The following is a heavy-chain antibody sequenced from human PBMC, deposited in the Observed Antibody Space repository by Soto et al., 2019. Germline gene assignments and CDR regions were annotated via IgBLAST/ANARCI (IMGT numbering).Heavy chain of an antibody. Sequence: QVQLVESGGGVVQPGRSLRLSCAASGFTFSSYAMHWVRQAPGTGLEWVAVISYDGSNKYYADSVKGRFTISRDNSKNALYLHMNCLRAEDTAVYYCARGPGYSSGWLFDYWGQGTLVTVSS. CDR1: GFTFSSYA. CDR3: ARGPGYSSGWLFDY. CDR2: ISYDGSNK. D-gene: IGHD6-19*01. V-gene: IGHV3-30-3*01. J-gene: IGHJ4*02.